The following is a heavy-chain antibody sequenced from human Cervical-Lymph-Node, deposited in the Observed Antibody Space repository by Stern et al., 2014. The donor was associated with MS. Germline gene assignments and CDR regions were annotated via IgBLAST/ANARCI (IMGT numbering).Heavy chain of an antibody. CDR1: GGSITSYY. CDR2: ISYDGST. CDR3: ARVSTSFDD. D-gene: IGHD4-11*01. Sequence: QVQLQESGPGVVQPSETLSLTCTVSGGSITSYYWSWIRQPPGTGLEVIGYISYDGSTNYNSSLKSRVTISLDTSKKQFSLKLDSVSAADTAVYFCARVSTSFDDWGQGTLVTVSS. J-gene: IGHJ4*02. V-gene: IGHV4-59*01.